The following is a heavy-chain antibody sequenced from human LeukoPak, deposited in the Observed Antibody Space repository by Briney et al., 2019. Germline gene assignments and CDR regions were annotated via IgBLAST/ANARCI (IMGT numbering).Heavy chain of an antibody. V-gene: IGHV4-61*02. CDR1: GGSISSGSYY. J-gene: IGHJ4*02. CDR3: ARDDGYNYLDY. D-gene: IGHD5-24*01. Sequence: SQTLSLTCTVSGGSISSGSYYWSWIRQPAGKGLEWIGRIYTSGSANYNPSLKSRVTISVDTSKNQFSLKLSSVTAADTAVYYCARDDGYNYLDYWGQGTLVTVSS. CDR2: IYTSGSA.